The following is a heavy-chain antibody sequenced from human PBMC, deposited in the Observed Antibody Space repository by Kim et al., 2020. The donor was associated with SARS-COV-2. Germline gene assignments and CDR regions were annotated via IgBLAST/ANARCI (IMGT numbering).Heavy chain of an antibody. J-gene: IGHJ6*03. V-gene: IGHV1-18*01. CDR3: AGFASGWYVPPHNFFYYYMDV. CDR1: GYTFANNG. Sequence: ASVKVSCKASGYTFANNGITWVRQAPGQGLEWMGCISPYNGATSYAQKFQGRVTLTIDTSTTTASMDLRSLTSDDTAMYYCAGFASGWYVPPHNFFYYYMDVWGKGTAVTVSS. D-gene: IGHD6-19*01. CDR2: ISPYNGAT.